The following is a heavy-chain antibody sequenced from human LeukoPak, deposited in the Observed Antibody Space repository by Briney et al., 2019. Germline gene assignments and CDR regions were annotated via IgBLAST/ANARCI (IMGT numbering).Heavy chain of an antibody. V-gene: IGHV1-8*01. J-gene: IGHJ6*03. CDR2: MNPNSGNT. D-gene: IGHD2-2*01. CDR3: ARGRSSTGYYYYYYYMDV. CDR1: GYTFTSYD. Sequence: ASVKVSCKASGYTFTSYDINWVRQATGQGLEWMGWMNPNSGNTGYAQKFQGRVTMTRNTSISTAYMELSSLRSEDTAVYYCARGRSSTGYYYYYYYMDVWGKGTTVTVSS.